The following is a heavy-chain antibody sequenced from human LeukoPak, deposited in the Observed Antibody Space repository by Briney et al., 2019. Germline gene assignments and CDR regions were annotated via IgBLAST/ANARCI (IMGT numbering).Heavy chain of an antibody. Sequence: SETLSLTCTVSGGSISSYYWSWIRQPPGKGLECIGYIYYSGSTNYNPSLKSRVTISVDTSKNQFSLKLSSVTAADTAVYYCARAAAGLGEPRFDPWGQGTLVTVSS. D-gene: IGHD6-13*01. J-gene: IGHJ5*02. CDR3: ARAAAGLGEPRFDP. CDR1: GGSISSYY. CDR2: IYYSGST. V-gene: IGHV4-59*01.